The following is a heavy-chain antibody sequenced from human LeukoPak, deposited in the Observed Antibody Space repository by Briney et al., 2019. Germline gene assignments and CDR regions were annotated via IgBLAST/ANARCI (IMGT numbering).Heavy chain of an antibody. V-gene: IGHV3-30*02. Sequence: GWSLRLSCVACVFTFSSYGLHWVRPAPGKGLDGVAFIRYDGSNKYYADSVKGRFTISRDNSKHTLYLQMNSLRAKDTALYYCAKGIQQLDVYYWGQGTLVTVSS. CDR1: VFTFSSYG. CDR3: AKGIQQLDVYY. J-gene: IGHJ4*02. CDR2: IRYDGSNK. D-gene: IGHD5-18*01.